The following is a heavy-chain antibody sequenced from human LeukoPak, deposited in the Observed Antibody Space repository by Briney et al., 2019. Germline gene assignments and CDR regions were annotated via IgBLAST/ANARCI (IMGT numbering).Heavy chain of an antibody. CDR2: IIPIFGTA. Sequence: SVKVSCKASGGTFSSYAISWVRQAPGQGLEWMGGIIPIFGTANYAQKFQGRVTITTDESTSAAYMELSSLRSEDTAVYYCATVSSIAAPFDYWGQGTLVTVSS. V-gene: IGHV1-69*05. CDR1: GGTFSSYA. D-gene: IGHD6-6*01. CDR3: ATVSSIAAPFDY. J-gene: IGHJ4*02.